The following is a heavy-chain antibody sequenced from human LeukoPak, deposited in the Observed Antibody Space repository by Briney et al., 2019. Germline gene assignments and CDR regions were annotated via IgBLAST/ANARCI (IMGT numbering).Heavy chain of an antibody. J-gene: IGHJ4*02. CDR3: AKGYYDYVWGSYYFDY. D-gene: IGHD3-16*01. Sequence: GGSLRLSCAASGFTLSSYAMSWVRQAPGKGLEWVSAISGSGGSTYYADFVKGRFTISRDNSRDTLYLQMNSLRAEDTAVYYCAKGYYDYVWGSYYFDYWGQGTLVTVSS. CDR2: ISGSGGST. CDR1: GFTLSSYA. V-gene: IGHV3-23*01.